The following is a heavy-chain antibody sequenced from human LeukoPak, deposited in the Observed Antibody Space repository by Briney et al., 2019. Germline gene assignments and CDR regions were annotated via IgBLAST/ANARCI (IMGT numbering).Heavy chain of an antibody. J-gene: IGHJ6*02. D-gene: IGHD5-12*01. Sequence: GGSLRLSCAASGFTFSSYSMNWVRQAPGKGLEWVSYISSSSSTIYYAASVEGRFTISRDNAKNSLYLQMDSLRDEDTAVYYCARSPRGGYSGYPYYYYGMDVWGQGTTVTVSS. CDR1: GFTFSSYS. V-gene: IGHV3-48*02. CDR2: ISSSSSTI. CDR3: ARSPRGGYSGYPYYYYGMDV.